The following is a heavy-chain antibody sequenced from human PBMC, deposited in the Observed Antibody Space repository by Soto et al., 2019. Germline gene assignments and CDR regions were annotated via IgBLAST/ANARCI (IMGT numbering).Heavy chain of an antibody. D-gene: IGHD3-9*01. V-gene: IGHV4-61*01. CDR3: AREVGTLYDILTGPYYFDY. Sequence: SETLSLTCTVPGGSVSSGSYYWSWIRQPPGKGLEWIGYIYYSGSTNYNPSLKSRVTISVDTSKNQFSLKLSSVTAADTAVYYCAREVGTLYDILTGPYYFDYWGQGTLVTVSS. CDR2: IYYSGST. J-gene: IGHJ4*02. CDR1: GGSVSSGSYY.